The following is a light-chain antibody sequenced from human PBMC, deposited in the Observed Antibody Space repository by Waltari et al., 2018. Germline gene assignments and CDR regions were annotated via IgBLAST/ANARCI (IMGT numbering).Light chain of an antibody. V-gene: IGLV2-23*02. CDR2: EVY. CDR1: SSDVGSYDL. Sequence: QSALTQPASVSGSPGQSITISCTGTSSDVGSYDLVSWYQHHPGKAPKLMIYEVYKRPSGVSNRFSAAKSGNTASLTISALQAEDEADYYCCSYVGSSTFTFGGGTKLTVL. J-gene: IGLJ2*01. CDR3: CSYVGSSTFT.